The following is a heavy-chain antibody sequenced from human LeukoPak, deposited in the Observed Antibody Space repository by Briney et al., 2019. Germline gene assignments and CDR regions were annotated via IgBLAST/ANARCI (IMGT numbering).Heavy chain of an antibody. V-gene: IGHV3-7*01. Sequence: PGGSLRLSCAASGFTFSSYWMSWVRQAPGKGLEWVANIKQDGSEKYYVDSVKGRFTISRGNAKNSLYLQMNSLRAEDTAVYYCARDTMIVFPYYYGMDVWGQGTTVTVSS. CDR3: ARDTMIVFPYYYGMDV. D-gene: IGHD3-22*01. CDR2: IKQDGSEK. CDR1: GFTFSSYW. J-gene: IGHJ6*02.